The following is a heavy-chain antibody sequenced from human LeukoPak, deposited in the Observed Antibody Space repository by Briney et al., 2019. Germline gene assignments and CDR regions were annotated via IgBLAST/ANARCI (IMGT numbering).Heavy chain of an antibody. CDR1: GFTFSSYW. CDR2: ISGSGGST. Sequence: GGSLRLSCAASGFTFSSYWMSWVRQAPGKGLEWVSGISGSGGSTYYADSVKGRFSISRDNSKNTLYLQMNSLRAEDTAVYNCAKAYSSSSGYYYYMDVWGKGTTVTVSS. CDR3: AKAYSSSSGYYYYMDV. J-gene: IGHJ6*03. D-gene: IGHD6-13*01. V-gene: IGHV3-23*01.